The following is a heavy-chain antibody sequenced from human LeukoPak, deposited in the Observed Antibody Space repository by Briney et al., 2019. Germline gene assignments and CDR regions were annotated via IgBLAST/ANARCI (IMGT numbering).Heavy chain of an antibody. J-gene: IGHJ5*02. V-gene: IGHV3-30*18. Sequence: GGSLRLSCAASKFPFSSYAMHWVRQAPGKGLEWVAVMSYDGSNKYYADSMKGRFTISRDNSKNTLYLQMNSLRAEDTAVYYCAKHRGFSSDWFDPWGQGTLVTVSS. CDR1: KFPFSSYA. CDR2: MSYDGSNK. D-gene: IGHD5-18*01. CDR3: AKHRGFSSDWFDP.